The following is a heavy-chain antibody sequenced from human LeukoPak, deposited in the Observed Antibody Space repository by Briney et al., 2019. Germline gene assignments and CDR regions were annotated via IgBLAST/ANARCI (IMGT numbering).Heavy chain of an antibody. Sequence: GGSLRLSCAASGFTFSDYYMSWIRQAPGKGLEWVSYISGSGGTLSYADSVKGRFTISRDNSKNTLCLQMNSLRAEDTAVYYCAKRQIRYYYDSSGYYFDYWGQGTLVTVSS. V-gene: IGHV3-11*01. J-gene: IGHJ4*02. CDR2: ISGSGGTL. CDR1: GFTFSDYY. CDR3: AKRQIRYYYDSSGYYFDY. D-gene: IGHD3-22*01.